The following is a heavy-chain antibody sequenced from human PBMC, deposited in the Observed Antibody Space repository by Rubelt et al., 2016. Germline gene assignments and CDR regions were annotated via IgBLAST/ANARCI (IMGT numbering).Heavy chain of an antibody. V-gene: IGHV3-48*03. Sequence: EVQLVESGGGLVQPGGSLRLSCAASGFTFSSYEMNWVRQAPGKGLEWVSYISSSGSTIYDADSVKGRFTISRDNSKNTLYLQMNSLRAEDTAVYYCARGGMGGSTGYFDYWGQGTLVTVSS. CDR3: ARGGMGGSTGYFDY. CDR2: ISSSGSTI. CDR1: GFTFSSYE. J-gene: IGHJ4*02. D-gene: IGHD1-26*01.